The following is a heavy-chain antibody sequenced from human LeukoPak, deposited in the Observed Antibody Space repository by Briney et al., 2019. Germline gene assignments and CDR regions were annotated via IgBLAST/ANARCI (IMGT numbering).Heavy chain of an antibody. J-gene: IGHJ4*02. CDR1: GFTFGDEG. V-gene: IGHV3-49*03. CDR2: IRSTAFGGTT. D-gene: IGHD6-19*01. CDR3: TSEAVAGLLY. Sequence: GGSLRLSRAASGFTFGDEGVNWFRQAPGKGLEWVGFIRSTAFGGTTQYAASVKGRFTISRDDSKSTAYLQMSSLKTEDTAVYYCTSEAVAGLLYWGQGTLVTVSS.